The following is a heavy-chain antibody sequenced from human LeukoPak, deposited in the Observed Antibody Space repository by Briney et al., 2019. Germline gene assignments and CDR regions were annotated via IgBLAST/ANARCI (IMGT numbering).Heavy chain of an antibody. J-gene: IGHJ4*02. D-gene: IGHD3/OR15-3a*01. CDR1: GFTFNNYA. V-gene: IGHV3-23*01. CDR2: ISSSGRST. CDR3: AKDHSDCRGRDCFLHQD. Sequence: PGGSLRLSCAASGFTFNNYAMSWVRQAPGKGLEWFSAISSSGRSTWNAGSVEGRFTISRDNSKNTLYLQMNSLRAEDTATYYCAKDHSDCRGRDCFLHQDWGQGTLATVSS.